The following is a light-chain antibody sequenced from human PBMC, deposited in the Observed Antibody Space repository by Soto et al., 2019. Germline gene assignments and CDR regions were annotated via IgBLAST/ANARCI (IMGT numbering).Light chain of an antibody. V-gene: IGKV1-16*02. CDR2: AAS. CDR3: QQYNSYPFT. J-gene: IGKJ3*01. CDR1: QDISNY. Sequence: DIQMTQSPSSLSASVGDRVTITFRASQDISNYLAWFQQKPGKAPKSLIYAASTLHTGVPSKFSGTGSGTHFTLTISSLQPEDFATDYCQQYNSYPFTFGPGTKVDIK.